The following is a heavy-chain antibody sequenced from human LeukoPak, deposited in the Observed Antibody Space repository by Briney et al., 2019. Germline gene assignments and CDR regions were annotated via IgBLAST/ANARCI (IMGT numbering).Heavy chain of an antibody. V-gene: IGHV3-30*02. J-gene: IGHJ4*02. D-gene: IGHD6-6*01. CDR3: AKGGSSSFYSDY. CDR2: VRYDGSNK. CDR1: GFTFSNAW. Sequence: GGSLRLSCAASGFTFSNAWMSWVRQAPGKGLEWVAFVRYDGSNKYYADSVKGRFTISRDNSEKKVYLQMNSLRAEDTAVYYCAKGGSSSFYSDYWGQGTLVTVSS.